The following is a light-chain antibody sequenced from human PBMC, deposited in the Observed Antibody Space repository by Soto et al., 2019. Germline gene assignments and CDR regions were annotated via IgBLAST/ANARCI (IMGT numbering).Light chain of an antibody. CDR3: NSYTSTSARV. J-gene: IGLJ3*02. CDR2: EVS. CDR1: SGDIGGYNF. Sequence: QSALTQPASVSGSPGQSITISCTGTSGDIGGYNFVSWYQQHPGKAPKVIIYEVSNRPSGVSNRFSGSKSGNTASLTISGLQDEDEADYYCNSYTSTSARVFGGGTKVTVL. V-gene: IGLV2-14*01.